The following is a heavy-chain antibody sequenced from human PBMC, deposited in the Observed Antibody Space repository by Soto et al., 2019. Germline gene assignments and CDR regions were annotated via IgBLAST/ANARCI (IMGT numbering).Heavy chain of an antibody. V-gene: IGHV3-11*01. Sequence: PGGSLRLSCAASGFTFSDYYMSWIRQAPGKGLEWVSYISSSGSTIYYADSVKGRFTISRDNAKNSLYLQMNSLRAEDTAVYYCARITPLLKVIPLFDPWGQGTQVTVSS. D-gene: IGHD2-21*01. CDR2: ISSSGSTI. J-gene: IGHJ5*02. CDR1: GFTFSDYY. CDR3: ARITPLLKVIPLFDP.